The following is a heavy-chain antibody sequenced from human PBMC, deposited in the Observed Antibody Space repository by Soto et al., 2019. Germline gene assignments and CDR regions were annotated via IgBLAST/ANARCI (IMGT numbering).Heavy chain of an antibody. V-gene: IGHV1-18*01. D-gene: IGHD5-18*01. CDR3: AREDTAMVPFYYYYGMDV. J-gene: IGHJ6*02. Sequence: QVQLVQSGAEVKKPGASVKVSCKASGYTFTSYGISWVRQAPGQGLEWMGWISAYNGNTNYAQKLQGRVTMTTDTSTSTAYMELRSLRYDDTAVYYCAREDTAMVPFYYYYGMDVWGQGTTVTVSS. CDR1: GYTFTSYG. CDR2: ISAYNGNT.